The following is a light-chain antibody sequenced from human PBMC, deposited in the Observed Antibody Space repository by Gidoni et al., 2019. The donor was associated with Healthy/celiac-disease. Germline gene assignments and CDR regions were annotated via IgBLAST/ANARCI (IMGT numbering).Light chain of an antibody. CDR3: AAWDDSLNVV. CDR2: SNN. Sequence: QSVLPQPPSASGTPGQRVTISCSGSSSNIGSNTVNWYQQLPGTAPKLLIYSNNQRPSGVPDRFSGSKSGTSASLAISGLQSEDEADYYCAAWDDSLNVVFGGGTKLXV. J-gene: IGLJ2*01. CDR1: SSNIGSNT. V-gene: IGLV1-44*01.